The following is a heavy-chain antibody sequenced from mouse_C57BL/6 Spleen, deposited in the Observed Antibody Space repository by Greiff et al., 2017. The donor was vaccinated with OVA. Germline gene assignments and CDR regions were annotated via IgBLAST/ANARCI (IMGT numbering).Heavy chain of an antibody. Sequence: LQESGAELVRPGASVTLSCKASGYTFTDYEMHWVKQTPVHGLEWIGAIDPETGGTAYNQKFKGKAILTADKSSSTAYMELRSLTSEDSAVYYCTRENYSNYDYWGKGTTLTVSS. J-gene: IGHJ2*01. CDR2: IDPETGGT. CDR1: GYTFTDYE. D-gene: IGHD2-5*01. V-gene: IGHV1-15*01. CDR3: TRENYSNYDY.